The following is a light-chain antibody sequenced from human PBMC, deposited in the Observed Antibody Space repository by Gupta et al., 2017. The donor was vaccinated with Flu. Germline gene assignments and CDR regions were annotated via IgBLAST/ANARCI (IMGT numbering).Light chain of an antibody. V-gene: IGLV3-21*02. J-gene: IGLJ3*02. CDR1: NIKRKN. Sequence: SYVLTQPPSVSVPPGQTATITCEGNNIKRKNVHWYQQRTGQAPVLVVFDDNDRPSGIPDRCDGDNAGTKAVPISSRVEVGDDAYYYCPVWDSRTDWVFGGGTKLAV. CDR2: DDN. CDR3: PVWDSRTDWV.